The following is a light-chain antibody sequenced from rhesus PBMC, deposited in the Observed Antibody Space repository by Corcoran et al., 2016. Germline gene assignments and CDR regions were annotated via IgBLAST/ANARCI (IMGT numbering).Light chain of an antibody. Sequence: EIVLTQSPTSMAVSQGERVTISCTASSSVSTSYLHWYQQKPGFPPRLLVYRTSRLASGIPARFSGGGSGTSYTLTISSMEAEDAANYVCQQGNSLPFTFGPGTKLYVK. V-gene: IGKV3-17*03. CDR1: SSVSTS. CDR3: QQGNSLPFT. CDR2: RTS. J-gene: IGKJ3*01.